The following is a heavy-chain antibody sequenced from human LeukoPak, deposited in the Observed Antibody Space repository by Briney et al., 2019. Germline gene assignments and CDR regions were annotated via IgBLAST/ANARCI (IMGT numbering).Heavy chain of an antibody. CDR3: AKGGGGRLIYYYYMDV. CDR1: GFTVSSNS. V-gene: IGHV3-53*05. Sequence: GGSLRLSCTVSGFTVSSNSMSWVRQAPGKGLEWVSFIYSDNTHYSDSVKGRFTISRDNAKNSLYLQMNSLRAEDMALYYCAKGGGGRLIYYYYMDVWGKGTTVTVSS. J-gene: IGHJ6*03. D-gene: IGHD3-16*01. CDR2: IYSDNT.